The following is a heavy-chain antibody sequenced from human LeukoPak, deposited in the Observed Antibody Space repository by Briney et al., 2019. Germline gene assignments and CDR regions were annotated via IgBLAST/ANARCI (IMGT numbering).Heavy chain of an antibody. D-gene: IGHD5-24*01. V-gene: IGHV3-30*02. CDR1: GFTFSDYS. CDR2: IRYDGSNK. J-gene: IGHJ6*03. CDR3: AKDTVEMATMGYYYYYMDV. Sequence: GGSLRLSCAASGFTFSDYSLSWVRQAPGKGLEWVAFIRYDGSNKYYADSVKGRFTISRDNSKNTLYLQMNSLRAEDTAVYYCAKDTVEMATMGYYYYYMDVWGKGTTVTISS.